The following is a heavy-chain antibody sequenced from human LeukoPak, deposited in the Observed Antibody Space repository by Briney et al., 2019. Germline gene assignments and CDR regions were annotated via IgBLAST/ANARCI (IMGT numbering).Heavy chain of an antibody. CDR2: IKQDGSEK. D-gene: IGHD4-23*01. Sequence: GGSLRLSCVASGFTFRSYSMNWVRQAPGEGLEWVANIKQDGSEKYYVDSVKGRFTISRDNAKNSLYLQMNSLRAEDTAVYYCARGGNSDYWGQGTLVTVSS. CDR3: ARGGNSDY. CDR1: GFTFRSYS. V-gene: IGHV3-7*01. J-gene: IGHJ4*02.